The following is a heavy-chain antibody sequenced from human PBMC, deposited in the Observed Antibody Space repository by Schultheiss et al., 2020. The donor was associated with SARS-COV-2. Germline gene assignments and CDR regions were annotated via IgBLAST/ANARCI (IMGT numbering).Heavy chain of an antibody. J-gene: IGHJ6*02. D-gene: IGHD4-17*01. CDR2: IYFTGIT. V-gene: IGHV4-59*08. CDR1: GTSITGFF. Sequence: SETLSLTCSVSGTSITGFFWTWIRQPPGKGLDPIGNIYFTGITKYNPSLKSRGTISVDTSKNQFSQKLSSVTAADTAVYYCARPDGDYALYGMDVWGQGTTVTVSS. CDR3: ARPDGDYALYGMDV.